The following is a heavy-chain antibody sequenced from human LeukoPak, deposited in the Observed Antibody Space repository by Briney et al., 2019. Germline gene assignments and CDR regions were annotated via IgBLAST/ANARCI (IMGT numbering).Heavy chain of an antibody. V-gene: IGHV3-74*01. CDR2: INSDGSSA. CDR3: ARESGSGSYPHDAFDI. CDR1: GFTFRSYW. J-gene: IGHJ3*02. D-gene: IGHD3-10*01. Sequence: GGSLRLSCAASGFTFRSYWMHWVRQAPGKGLVWVSRINSDGSSASYADSVKGRFTISRDNAKNTLYLQMNSLRAEDTAVYYCARESGSGSYPHDAFDIWGQGTMVTVSS.